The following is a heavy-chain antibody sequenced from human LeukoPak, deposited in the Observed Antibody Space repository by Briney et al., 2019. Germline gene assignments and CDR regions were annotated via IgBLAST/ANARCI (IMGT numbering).Heavy chain of an antibody. J-gene: IGHJ4*02. CDR2: IRYDGSNK. CDR1: GFTFSSYG. V-gene: IGHV3-30*02. CDR3: AKDHYDTSGYYLDY. Sequence: PGGSLRLSCAASGFTFSSYGMHWVRQAPGKGLEWVAFIRYDGSNKHYADSVKGRFTISRDNSKNTLYLQMDSLRAEDTAVYHCAKDHYDTSGYYLDYWGQGTLVTVSS. D-gene: IGHD3-22*01.